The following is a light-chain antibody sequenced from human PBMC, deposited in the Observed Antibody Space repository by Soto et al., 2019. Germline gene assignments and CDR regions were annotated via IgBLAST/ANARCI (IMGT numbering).Light chain of an antibody. CDR1: QSVSSY. J-gene: IGKJ5*01. CDR3: QQYNDWPLFT. V-gene: IGKV3-15*01. CDR2: GAS. Sequence: EIVMTQSPATLSVSPGETATLSCRASQSVSSYLAWYQQKPGQAPRLPIYGASTRATGIPARFSGSGSGTEFTLTISGLQSEDFAVYSCQQYNDWPLFTFGQGTRLEIK.